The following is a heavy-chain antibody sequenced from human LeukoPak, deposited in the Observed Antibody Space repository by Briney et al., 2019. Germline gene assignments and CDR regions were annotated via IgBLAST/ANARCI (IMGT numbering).Heavy chain of an antibody. CDR3: ARDLGAVVVPAGIGY. CDR2: IWYDGSNK. D-gene: IGHD2-2*01. J-gene: IGHJ4*02. Sequence: PGRSLRLACAAPGLTFSSYGMHWVRQAPGKGLEWVAVIWYDGSNKYYADSVKGRFTISRDNSKNTLYLQMNSLRAEDTAVYYCARDLGAVVVPAGIGYWGQGTLVTVSS. CDR1: GLTFSSYG. V-gene: IGHV3-33*08.